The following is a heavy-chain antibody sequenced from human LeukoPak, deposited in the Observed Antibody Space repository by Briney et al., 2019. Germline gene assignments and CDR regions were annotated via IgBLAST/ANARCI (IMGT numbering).Heavy chain of an antibody. CDR1: GGSISSGGYS. CDR2: IYHSGST. J-gene: IGHJ5*02. CDR3: ARAGDYGDYIRFDP. V-gene: IGHV4-30-2*01. D-gene: IGHD4-17*01. Sequence: SETLSLTCAVSGGSISSGGYSWSWIRQPPGKGLEWIGYIYHSGSTYYNPSLKSRVTISVDRSENQFSLKLSSVTAADTAVYYCARAGDYGDYIRFDPWGQGTLVTVSS.